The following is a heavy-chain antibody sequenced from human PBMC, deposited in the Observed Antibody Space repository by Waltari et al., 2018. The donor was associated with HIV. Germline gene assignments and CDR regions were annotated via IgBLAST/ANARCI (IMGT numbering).Heavy chain of an antibody. CDR1: GFTFSPYL. V-gene: IGHV3-7*01. J-gene: IGHJ4*02. Sequence: EVQLVESGGALVQPGGSLRLSCAASGFTFSPYLMSWVRQAPGKGLEWVANINQDGSKKYYVDSVKGRFTISRDNAKNSLYLQMNSLRAEDTAVYYCARDWVLIAARPGDYFDYWGQGTLVTVSS. D-gene: IGHD6-6*01. CDR2: INQDGSKK. CDR3: ARDWVLIAARPGDYFDY.